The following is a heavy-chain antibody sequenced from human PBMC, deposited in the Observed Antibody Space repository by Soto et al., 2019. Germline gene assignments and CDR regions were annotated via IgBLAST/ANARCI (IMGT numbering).Heavy chain of an antibody. CDR3: ARELNTDSSAYYSFAY. D-gene: IGHD3-22*01. V-gene: IGHV1-18*01. CDR1: GYHFTAYG. Sequence: QVQLVQSGPEVKMPGASVKVSCKTSGYHFTAYGLARLRQAPGQRPEWMGWVSTNNADTNYAQKFQGRVTMTTDKSTTTTYMELRSLRSDDTAVYYCARELNTDSSAYYSFAYWGQGTLVTVSS. CDR2: VSTNNADT. J-gene: IGHJ4*02.